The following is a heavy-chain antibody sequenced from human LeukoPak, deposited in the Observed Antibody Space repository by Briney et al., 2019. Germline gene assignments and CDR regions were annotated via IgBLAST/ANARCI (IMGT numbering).Heavy chain of an antibody. Sequence: ASVKVSRKASGYTFTGYYMHWVRQAPGQGLEWMGWINPNSGGTNYAQKFQGRATMTRDTSISTAYMELSRLRSDDTAVYYCARGVIQQWLDPHVWFDYWGQGTLVTVSS. D-gene: IGHD6-19*01. CDR1: GYTFTGYY. V-gene: IGHV1-2*02. CDR2: INPNSGGT. J-gene: IGHJ4*02. CDR3: ARGVIQQWLDPHVWFDY.